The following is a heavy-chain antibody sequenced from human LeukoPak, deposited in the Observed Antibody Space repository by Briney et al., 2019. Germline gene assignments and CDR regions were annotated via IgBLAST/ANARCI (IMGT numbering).Heavy chain of an antibody. Sequence: SETLSLTCAVYGGSFSGYYWSWIRQPPGKGLEWIGEINHSGSTNYNPSLKSRVTISVDTSKNQFSLKLSSVTAADTAVYYCARAGENFRIDYWGQGTLVTVSS. CDR2: INHSGST. J-gene: IGHJ4*02. V-gene: IGHV4-34*01. D-gene: IGHD1-14*01. CDR1: GGSFSGYY. CDR3: ARAGENFRIDY.